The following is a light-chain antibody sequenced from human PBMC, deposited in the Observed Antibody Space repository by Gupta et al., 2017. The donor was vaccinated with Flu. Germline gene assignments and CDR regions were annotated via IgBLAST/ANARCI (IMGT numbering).Light chain of an antibody. CDR1: QNNSNY. Sequence: KMPQSSPGLPASVDDRASLTCRASQNNSNYLNWYQQKAGQAPKLLIYAASSLQCGVPSRFSGSGSGTDFTLTISRLQAEDVAAYYCQQRDSTPITFGPGTQVEIK. J-gene: IGKJ5*01. CDR2: AAS. CDR3: QQRDSTPIT. V-gene: IGKV1-39*01.